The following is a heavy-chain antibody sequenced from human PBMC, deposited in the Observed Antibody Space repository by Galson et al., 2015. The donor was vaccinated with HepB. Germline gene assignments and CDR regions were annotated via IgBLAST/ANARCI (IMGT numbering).Heavy chain of an antibody. Sequence: SVKVSCKASGGTFSSYAISWVRQAPGQGLEWMGRIIPILGIANYAQKFQGRVTITADKSTSTAYMELSSLRSEDTAVYYCARVWMDNIVVVPAAMGKLDPWGQGTLVTVSS. D-gene: IGHD2-2*01. CDR1: GGTFSSYA. CDR2: IIPILGIA. V-gene: IGHV1-69*04. J-gene: IGHJ5*02. CDR3: ARVWMDNIVVVPAAMGKLDP.